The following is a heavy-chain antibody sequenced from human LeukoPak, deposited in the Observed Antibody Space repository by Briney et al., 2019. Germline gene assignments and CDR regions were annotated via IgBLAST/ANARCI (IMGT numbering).Heavy chain of an antibody. Sequence: PGGSLRLSCAASGFTFGNAWMSWVRQAPGKGLEWVGRIKSKTDGGTTDYAAPVKGRFTISRDDSKNTLYLQMNSLKTEDTAVYYCTTFLRYQLQMRADYWGQGTLVTVSS. CDR3: TTFLRYQLQMRADY. CDR1: GFTFGNAW. J-gene: IGHJ4*02. CDR2: IKSKTDGGTT. D-gene: IGHD2-2*01. V-gene: IGHV3-15*01.